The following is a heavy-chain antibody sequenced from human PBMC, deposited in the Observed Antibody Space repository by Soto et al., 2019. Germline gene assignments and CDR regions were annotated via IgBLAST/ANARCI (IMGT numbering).Heavy chain of an antibody. J-gene: IGHJ4*02. V-gene: IGHV3-30*04. CDR2: ITRDGYNK. CDR3: TKSSGGSSSVGMDY. Sequence: RGGSLRLSCEVSVFIFTNYALNWVRQAPGKGLEWVASITRDGYNKYYADSVKGRFTISRDNSRDTLSLQMTALTIEDSSVYYCTKSSGGSSSVGMDYWGQGTRVPVSS. D-gene: IGHD6-6*01. CDR1: VFIFTNYA.